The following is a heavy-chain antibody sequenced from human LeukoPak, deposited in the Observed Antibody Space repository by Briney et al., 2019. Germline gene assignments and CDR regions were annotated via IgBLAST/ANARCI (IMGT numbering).Heavy chain of an antibody. CDR2: IIPIFGTA. V-gene: IGHV1-69*13. J-gene: IGHJ4*02. D-gene: IGHD1-14*01. Sequence: SVKVSCKASGGTFSSYAISWVRQAPGQGLEWMGGIIPIFGTANYAQKFQGRVTITADESTSTACMELSSLRSEDTAVYYCATTDTPILTHFDYWGQGTLVTVSS. CDR3: ATTDTPILTHFDY. CDR1: GGTFSSYA.